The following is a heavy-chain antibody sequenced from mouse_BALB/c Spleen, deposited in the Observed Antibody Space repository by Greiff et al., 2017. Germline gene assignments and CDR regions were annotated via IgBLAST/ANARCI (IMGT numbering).Heavy chain of an antibody. CDR1: GFSLTSYG. CDR3: ARNPAYGNYGFAY. D-gene: IGHD2-1*01. Sequence: VHLVESGPGLVQPSQSLSITCTVSGFSLTSYGVHWVRQSPGKGLEWLGVIWSGGSTDYNAAFISRLSISKDNSKSQVFFKMNSLQANDTAIYYCARNPAYGNYGFAYWGQGTLVTVSA. J-gene: IGHJ3*01. V-gene: IGHV2-2*02. CDR2: IWSGGST.